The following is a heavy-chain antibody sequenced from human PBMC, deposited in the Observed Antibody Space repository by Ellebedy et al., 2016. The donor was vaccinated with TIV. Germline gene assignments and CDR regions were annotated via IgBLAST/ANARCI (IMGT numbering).Heavy chain of an antibody. CDR1: GFTFRSYA. V-gene: IGHV3-30-3*01. CDR3: ARDGRILEDYLYYSMDV. CDR2: ISFDGGDE. D-gene: IGHD3-3*01. Sequence: PGGSLRLSCVASGFTFRSYAMHWVRQAPGRGLEWVAVISFDGGDEYYPDSVKGRFTISRDNAKNTLYLQMNSLRAEDTAVYYCARDGRILEDYLYYSMDVWGQGTTVTVSS. J-gene: IGHJ6*02.